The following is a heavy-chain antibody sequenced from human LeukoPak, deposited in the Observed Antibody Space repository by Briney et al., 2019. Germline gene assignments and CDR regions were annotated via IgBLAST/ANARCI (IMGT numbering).Heavy chain of an antibody. CDR2: IRYDGSNK. Sequence: GGSLRLSCAASGFTFSNYIMHWVRQAPGKGLEWVAFIRYDGSNKYYADSVKGRFTISRDNSKNTLYLQMNSLRAEDTAVYYCAKGGEGSYYDILTGYNWFDPWGQGTLVTVSS. CDR3: AKGGEGSYYDILTGYNWFDP. J-gene: IGHJ5*02. V-gene: IGHV3-30*02. CDR1: GFTFSNYI. D-gene: IGHD3-9*01.